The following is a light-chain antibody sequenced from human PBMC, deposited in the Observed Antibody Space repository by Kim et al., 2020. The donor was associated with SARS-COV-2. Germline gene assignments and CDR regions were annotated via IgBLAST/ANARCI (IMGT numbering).Light chain of an antibody. Sequence: LAAGGRATLSCRASQSVSSSYLAWYQQKPGQAPRLLIYGASSRATGIPDRFSGSGSGTDFTLTISRLEPEDFAVYYCQQYGSSPRTFGQGTKLEI. CDR2: GAS. J-gene: IGKJ2*01. CDR1: QSVSSSY. CDR3: QQYGSSPRT. V-gene: IGKV3-20*01.